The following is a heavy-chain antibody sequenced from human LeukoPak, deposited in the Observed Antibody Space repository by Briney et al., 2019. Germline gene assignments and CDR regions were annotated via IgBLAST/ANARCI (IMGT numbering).Heavy chain of an antibody. CDR1: GGPVSGYY. Sequence: SETLSLTCVVQGGPVSGYYWSWIRQSPGKGLEWIGEINHSRSINYSSSLKRRVSISVDTSKNQFSLKVISVTVADTAVYYCARGPITIFGIYLDVWGEGTTVTVSS. D-gene: IGHD3-3*01. CDR3: ARGPITIFGIYLDV. CDR2: INHSRSI. J-gene: IGHJ6*03. V-gene: IGHV4-34*01.